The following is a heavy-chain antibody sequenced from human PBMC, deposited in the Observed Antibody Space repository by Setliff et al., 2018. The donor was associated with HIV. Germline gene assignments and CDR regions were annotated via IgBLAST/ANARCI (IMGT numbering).Heavy chain of an antibody. Sequence: LRLSCAASGFTFSSYSMNWVRQAPGKGLEWVSSISSSSSYIYYADSVKGRFTISRDNAKNSLYLQMNSLRAEDTAVYYCAKDRTSYGMDVWGQGTTVTVSS. V-gene: IGHV3-21*04. CDR1: GFTFSSYS. CDR2: ISSSSSYI. J-gene: IGHJ6*02. CDR3: AKDRTSYGMDV.